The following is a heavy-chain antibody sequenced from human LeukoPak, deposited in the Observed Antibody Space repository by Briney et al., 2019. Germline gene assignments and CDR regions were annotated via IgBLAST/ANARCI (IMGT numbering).Heavy chain of an antibody. CDR1: GGSISSGGYY. CDR2: IYYSGRT. V-gene: IGHV4-39*01. J-gene: IGHJ5*02. Sequence: SETLSLTCTVSGGSISSGGYYWSWIRQPPGKGPEWMGTIYYSGRTYYNPSLKSRVSIFVDTSRNQFSLKLSSVTAADTAVYFCARQADTAMVPGYFDPWGQGTLVTVSS. CDR3: ARQADTAMVPGYFDP. D-gene: IGHD5-18*01.